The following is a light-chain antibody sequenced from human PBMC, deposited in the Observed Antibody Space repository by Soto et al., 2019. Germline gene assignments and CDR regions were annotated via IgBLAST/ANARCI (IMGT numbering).Light chain of an antibody. CDR2: EVT. J-gene: IGLJ1*01. CDR1: SSDIGTYKY. V-gene: IGLV2-14*01. CDR3: GSYSSTDTPFV. Sequence: SALTQPASVSGSPGQSITISCTGTSSDIGTYKYVSWFQHHPGKAPKLIIYEVTNRPSGISDRFSGSKSVNTASLTISGLQAEDESDYYCGSYSSTDTPFVFGTGTKVTVL.